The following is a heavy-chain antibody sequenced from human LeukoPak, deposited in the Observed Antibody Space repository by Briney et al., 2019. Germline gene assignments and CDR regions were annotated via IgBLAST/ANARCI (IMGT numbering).Heavy chain of an antibody. CDR1: GFTVSSNY. CDR3: ARDQGGICSGGSCLYYYYGMDV. D-gene: IGHD2-15*01. CDR2: IYSGGST. J-gene: IGHJ6*02. Sequence: GGSLRLSCAASGFTVSSNYMSWVRQAPGKGLEWVSVIYSGGSTYYADSVKGRFTISRDNSKNTLYLQMNSLRAEDTAVYYCARDQGGICSGGSCLYYYYGMDVWGQGTTVTVSS. V-gene: IGHV3-53*01.